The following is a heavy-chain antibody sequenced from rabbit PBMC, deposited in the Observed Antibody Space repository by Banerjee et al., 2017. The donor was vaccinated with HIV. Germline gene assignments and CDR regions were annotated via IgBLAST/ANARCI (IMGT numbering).Heavy chain of an antibody. CDR3: ARDLGIYAAYVGDGYADNNF. CDR2: IYSGSSDNT. D-gene: IGHD6-1*01. J-gene: IGHJ4*01. V-gene: IGHV1S40*01. CDR1: GFSFSSSYY. Sequence: QSLEESGGDLVKPGASLTLTCTASGFSFSSSYYMCWVRQAPGKGLEWIACIYSGSSDNTYYASWAKGRFTISKTSSTTVTLQMTSLTAADTATYFCARDLGIYAAYVGDGYADNNFWGPGTLVTVS.